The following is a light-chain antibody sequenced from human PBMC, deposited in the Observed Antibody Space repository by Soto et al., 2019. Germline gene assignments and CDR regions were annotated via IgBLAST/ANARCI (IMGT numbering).Light chain of an antibody. J-gene: IGKJ2*01. Sequence: DIVMTQSPDSLAVSLGERATLNCKSSQSVLFSSNNKNYLAWYQQKPGQPPKLLIYWASTRESGVPDRFSGGGSETDFTLTISSLQAEDVAVYYCQQYYSTPPLFGQGTKLEIK. CDR2: WAS. CDR3: QQYYSTPPL. V-gene: IGKV4-1*01. CDR1: QSVLFSSNNKNY.